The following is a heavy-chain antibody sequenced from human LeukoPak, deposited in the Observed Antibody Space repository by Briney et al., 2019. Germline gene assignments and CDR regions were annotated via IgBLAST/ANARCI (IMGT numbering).Heavy chain of an antibody. J-gene: IGHJ4*02. V-gene: IGHV4-59*02. CDR3: SEGYFEPFDH. D-gene: IGHD2/OR15-2a*01. Sequence: SETLSLTCVVSGASVSSSHWNWIRQFPGKGLEWFGCLSYTGKTDYNPSLTSRVTISVDTSKNQVSLKLRSVTAADTAVYYCSEGYFEPFDHWGQGTLVTVSS. CDR2: LSYTGKT. CDR1: GASVSSSH.